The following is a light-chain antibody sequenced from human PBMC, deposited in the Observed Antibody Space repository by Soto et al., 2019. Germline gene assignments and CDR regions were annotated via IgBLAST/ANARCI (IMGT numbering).Light chain of an antibody. V-gene: IGKV1-39*01. Sequence: DIQMTQSPSSLSASVGDRVTITCRASQSISSYFNWYQQKPGKAPKLLIYAASSLQSGVPSRFSGSGSGTDFTLTISSLQLEDFATYYCQQGYSTPPFSFGQGTRLEIK. J-gene: IGKJ5*01. CDR1: QSISSY. CDR2: AAS. CDR3: QQGYSTPPFS.